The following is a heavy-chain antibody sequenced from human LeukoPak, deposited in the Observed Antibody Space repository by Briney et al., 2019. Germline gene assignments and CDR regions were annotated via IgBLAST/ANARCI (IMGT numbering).Heavy chain of an antibody. Sequence: SETLSLTCTVSGGSISSGDYYWSWIRQPPGKGLEWIGYIYYSGSTYYNPSLKSRVTISVDTSKNQFSLKLSSVTAADTAVYHCARRGRVGATGWGQGTLVTVSS. CDR2: IYYSGST. V-gene: IGHV4-30-4*01. D-gene: IGHD1-26*01. CDR1: GGSISSGDYY. J-gene: IGHJ4*02. CDR3: ARRGRVGATG.